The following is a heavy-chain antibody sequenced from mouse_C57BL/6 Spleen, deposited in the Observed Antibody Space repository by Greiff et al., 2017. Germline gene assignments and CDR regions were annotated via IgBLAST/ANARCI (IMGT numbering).Heavy chain of an antibody. Sequence: VQLQQSGAELVKPGASVKISCKASGYTFTDYYLNWVKQRPGQGLEWIGKIGPGSGSTYYNEKFKSKATLTADKSSSTAYMQLSSLTSEDSAVYVCERGNWDLYWSFDVWGTGTTVTVSS. CDR2: IGPGSGST. D-gene: IGHD4-1*01. CDR1: GYTFTDYY. CDR3: ERGNWDLYWSFDV. V-gene: IGHV1-77*01. J-gene: IGHJ1*03.